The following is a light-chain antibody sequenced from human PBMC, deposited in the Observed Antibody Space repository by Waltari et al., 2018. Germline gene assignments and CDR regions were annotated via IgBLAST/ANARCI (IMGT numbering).Light chain of an antibody. CDR3: CSYAGSYTYV. Sequence: QSALTQPRSVSGSPGQSVTISCPGTTRDVGGYHYVSWFQQHPGQAPKLIIYDVSDRPSGVPDRFSGSKPDNTASLTISGLQAEDEADYYCCSYAGSYTYVFGSGTKVTVL. V-gene: IGLV2-11*02. J-gene: IGLJ1*01. CDR2: DVS. CDR1: TRDVGGYHY.